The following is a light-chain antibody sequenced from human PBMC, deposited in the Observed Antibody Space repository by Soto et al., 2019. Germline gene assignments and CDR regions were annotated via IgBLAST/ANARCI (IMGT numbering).Light chain of an antibody. V-gene: IGKV3-15*01. Sequence: EIVMTQSPATLSVSPGETATLSCRASQSVSSNLAWYQQKPGQAPRLLIYDASTRATGIPARFSGSGSGTEFTLTINKLKSQRFEVYYCQQYYYWPETFGQGTKVDIK. CDR2: DAS. J-gene: IGKJ1*01. CDR1: QSVSSN. CDR3: QQYYYWPET.